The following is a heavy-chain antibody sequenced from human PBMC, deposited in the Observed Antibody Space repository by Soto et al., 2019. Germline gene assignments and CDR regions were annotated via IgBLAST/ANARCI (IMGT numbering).Heavy chain of an antibody. CDR1: GFSFSSCA. Sequence: QVQLVESGGDVVQPGRSLRLSCAASGFSFSSCAMHWVRQAPGKGLEWVAVISHDGSNKYYADSVKGRFTISRDNSINTLYLQMNSLRAEDTAVYYCARVSIAVAGIAYYFDYWGQGTLVTVSS. D-gene: IGHD6-19*01. V-gene: IGHV3-30-3*01. CDR3: ARVSIAVAGIAYYFDY. J-gene: IGHJ4*02. CDR2: ISHDGSNK.